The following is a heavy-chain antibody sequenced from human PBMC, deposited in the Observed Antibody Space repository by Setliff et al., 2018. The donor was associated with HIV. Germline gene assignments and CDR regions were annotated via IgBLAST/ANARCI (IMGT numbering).Heavy chain of an antibody. CDR3: ARGGNDYSNYFLAFDI. V-gene: IGHV4-59*11. Sequence: LSLTCTVSGGSISSHYWSWIRQPPGKGLEWIGYIYYNGSTNYNPSLKSRVTISVDTSKNQFSLKLSSVTAADTAVYYCARGGNDYSNYFLAFDIWGQGTMVTVSS. CDR2: IYYNGST. J-gene: IGHJ3*02. CDR1: GGSISSHY. D-gene: IGHD4-4*01.